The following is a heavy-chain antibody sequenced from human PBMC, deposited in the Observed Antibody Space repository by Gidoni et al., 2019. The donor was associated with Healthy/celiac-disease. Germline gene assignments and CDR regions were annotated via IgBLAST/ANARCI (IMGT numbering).Heavy chain of an antibody. Sequence: EVQLVESGGGLVQPGRSLRLSCPASGFTFGDYAMSWFRQAPGKGLEWVGFIRSKAYGGTTEYAASVKGRFTISRDDSKSIAYLQMNSLKTEDTAVYYCTRDATSNSGYALDIWGQGTMVTVSS. V-gene: IGHV3-49*03. CDR2: IRSKAYGGTT. D-gene: IGHD5-12*01. J-gene: IGHJ3*02. CDR1: GFTFGDYA. CDR3: TRDATSNSGYALDI.